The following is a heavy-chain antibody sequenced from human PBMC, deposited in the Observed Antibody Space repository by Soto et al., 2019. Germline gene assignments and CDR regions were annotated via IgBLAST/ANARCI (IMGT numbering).Heavy chain of an antibody. CDR3: ARDRDDYGSGNYYIRIDF. V-gene: IGHV1-69*01. CDR2: IIPLFGTP. Sequence: QVHLVQSGAEVKKPGSSVKVSCKASGGIFSTCAISWLRQAPGQGLEWMGGIIPLFGTPNYAQRFQGRVTITADESTSTAYMALSRLRYEYTAVYYCARDRDDYGSGNYYIRIDFWGQGTLVTVSS. CDR1: GGIFSTCA. D-gene: IGHD3-10*01. J-gene: IGHJ4*02.